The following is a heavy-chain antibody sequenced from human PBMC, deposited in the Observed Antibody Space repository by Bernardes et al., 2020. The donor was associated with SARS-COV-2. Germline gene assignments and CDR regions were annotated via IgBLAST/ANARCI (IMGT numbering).Heavy chain of an antibody. D-gene: IGHD3-22*01. J-gene: IGHJ4*02. CDR3: ARVVENNSAYYSTPLDS. V-gene: IGHV3-48*02. Sequence: SLRLSCAASGFTFSSYSMNWVRQAPGKGLEWVSYISSSSSAIYYAESVKGRFIISRDNAKNSLYLQMNSLRDDDTAVYYCARVVENNSAYYSTPLDSWGQGTLVTVSS. CDR2: ISSSSSAI. CDR1: GFTFSSYS.